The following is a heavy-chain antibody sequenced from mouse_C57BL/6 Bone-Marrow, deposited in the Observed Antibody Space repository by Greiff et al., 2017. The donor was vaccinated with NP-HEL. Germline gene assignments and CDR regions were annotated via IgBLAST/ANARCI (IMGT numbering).Heavy chain of an antibody. D-gene: IGHD1-1*01. Sequence: EVQRVESGGGLVQPGGSLKLSCAASGFTFSDYYMYWVRQTPEKRLEWVAYISNGGGSTYYPDTVKGRFTISRDNAKNTLYLQMSRLKSEDTAMYYCARHSLYYYGSSYGFAYWGQGTLVTVSA. V-gene: IGHV5-12*01. CDR2: ISNGGGST. CDR1: GFTFSDYY. J-gene: IGHJ3*01. CDR3: ARHSLYYYGSSYGFAY.